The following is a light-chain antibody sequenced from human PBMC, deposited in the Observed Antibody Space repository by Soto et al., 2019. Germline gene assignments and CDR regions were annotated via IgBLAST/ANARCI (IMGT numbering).Light chain of an antibody. Sequence: NFMLTQPHSVSESPGKTVTISCTRSSGSIASNSVQWYQQRPGRSPTTLIYEDNRRPSGVPVRFSGSIDSSSNSASLSISGLKTEDEADYYCQSYDSSNHWVFGGGTKVTVL. V-gene: IGLV6-57*01. CDR2: EDN. CDR1: SGSIASNS. CDR3: QSYDSSNHWV. J-gene: IGLJ3*02.